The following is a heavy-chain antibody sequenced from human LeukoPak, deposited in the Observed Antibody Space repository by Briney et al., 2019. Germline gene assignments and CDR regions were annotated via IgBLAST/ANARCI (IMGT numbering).Heavy chain of an antibody. CDR3: AGVAGSRYHYDSSGYWSHFFDY. CDR1: GFTFSSYW. Sequence: GGSLRLSCAASGFTFSSYWMSWVRQAPGKGLEWVANIKQDGSEKYYVDSVKGRFTISRDNAKNSLYLQMNSLRAEDTAVYYCAGVAGSRYHYDSSGYWSHFFDYWGQGTLVTVSS. CDR2: IKQDGSEK. V-gene: IGHV3-7*01. J-gene: IGHJ4*02. D-gene: IGHD3-22*01.